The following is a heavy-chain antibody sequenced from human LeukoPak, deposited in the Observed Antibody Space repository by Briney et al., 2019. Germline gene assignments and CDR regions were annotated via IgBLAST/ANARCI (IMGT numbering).Heavy chain of an antibody. CDR3: TTEPKGAAAGHY. J-gene: IGHJ4*02. V-gene: IGHV3-15*01. D-gene: IGHD6-13*01. Sequence: AGGSLRLSCAASGFTFSSYAMSWVRQAPGKGLEWVGRIKSKTDGGTTDYAAPVKGRFTISRDDSKNTLYLQMNSLKTEDTAVYYCTTEPKGAAAGHYWGQGTLVTVSS. CDR1: GFTFSSYA. CDR2: IKSKTDGGTT.